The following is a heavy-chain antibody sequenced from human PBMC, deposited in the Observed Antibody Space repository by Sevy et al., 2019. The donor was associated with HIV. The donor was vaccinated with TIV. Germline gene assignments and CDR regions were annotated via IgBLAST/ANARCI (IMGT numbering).Heavy chain of an antibody. CDR3: VREDINAPRTLLSFDI. V-gene: IGHV1-2*06. CDR2: INPNSGVT. Sequence: ASVKVSCKTTGYIFSDYNMHWVRQAPGQGLEWMALINPNSGVTIYAHNFRGRVSVTRDTSMSTAYMELGGLTSDDTAVYYCVREDINAPRTLLSFDIWGQGKMVTVSS. D-gene: IGHD3-3*01. CDR1: GYIFSDYN. J-gene: IGHJ3*02.